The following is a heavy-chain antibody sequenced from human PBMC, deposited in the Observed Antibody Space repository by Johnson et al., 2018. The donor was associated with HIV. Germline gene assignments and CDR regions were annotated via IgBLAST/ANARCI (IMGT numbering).Heavy chain of an antibody. V-gene: IGHV3-30*02. CDR1: GLIFSNFA. Sequence: QVQLVESGGGVVQPGRSLRLSCAGSGLIFSNFAMHWVRQAPGKGLEWVAFTQYDGSNKYYADSMKGRFTISRDNSKKTLYLQMNSLRPEDTAVYYCAKETRDSRSALDIWGQGTMVTVSS. CDR2: TQYDGSNK. CDR3: AKETRDSRSALDI. J-gene: IGHJ3*02. D-gene: IGHD3-22*01.